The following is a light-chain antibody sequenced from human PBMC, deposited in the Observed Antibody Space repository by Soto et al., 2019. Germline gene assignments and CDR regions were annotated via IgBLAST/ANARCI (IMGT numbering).Light chain of an antibody. Sequence: DIQMTQSPTSLSASVGDRVTITCRASQGIRNFVAWYQQKPGKAPKLLIYAASTLQSGVPSRFSGSGSGTDFTLTITRLQPEDVATYSCQKYSSVPVFGPGTKVDIK. CDR2: AAS. V-gene: IGKV1-27*01. J-gene: IGKJ3*01. CDR3: QKYSSVPV. CDR1: QGIRNF.